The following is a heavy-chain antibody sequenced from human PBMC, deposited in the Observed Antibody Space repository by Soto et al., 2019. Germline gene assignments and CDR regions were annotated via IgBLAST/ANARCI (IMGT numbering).Heavy chain of an antibody. CDR2: IIPIFGTA. V-gene: IGHV1-69*13. J-gene: IGHJ3*02. CDR3: ASRGYDSSGYPNRRAFDI. Sequence: GPSVKVSCKASGGTFSSYAISWVRQAPGQGLEWMGGIIPIFGTANYAQKFQGRVTITADESTSTAYMELSSLRSEDTAVYYCASRGYDSSGYPNRRAFDIWGQGTMVTVSS. CDR1: GGTFSSYA. D-gene: IGHD3-22*01.